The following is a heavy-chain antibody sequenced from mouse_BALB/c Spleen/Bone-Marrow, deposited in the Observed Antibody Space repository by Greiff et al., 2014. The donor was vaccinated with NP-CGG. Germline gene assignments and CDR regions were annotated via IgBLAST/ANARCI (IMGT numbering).Heavy chain of an antibody. CDR1: GFTFSTYG. CDR2: ISSGGGYT. D-gene: IGHD4-1*01. Sequence: EVKLMESGGDLVKPGGSLKLSCAASGFTFSTYGMSWVRQTPDKRLEWVATISSGGGYTYYPDSLKGRSTISGDNANNTPYLQMNSLKSEDTAMYYCTRQRNWDHYAMDYWGQGTSVTVSS. V-gene: IGHV5-6*01. CDR3: TRQRNWDHYAMDY. J-gene: IGHJ4*01.